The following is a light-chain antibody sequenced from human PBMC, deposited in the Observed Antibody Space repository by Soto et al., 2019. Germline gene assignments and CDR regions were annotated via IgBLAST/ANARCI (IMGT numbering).Light chain of an antibody. CDR1: QSVSSY. CDR2: DAS. J-gene: IGKJ4*01. V-gene: IGKV3-11*01. Sequence: DIVLTQSPATPSLTPGERATLSCRASQSVSSYLAWYQQKPGQAPRLLIYDASNRATGIPARFSGSGSGTDFTLTISSLEPEDFAVYYCQQRSNWPPLTFGGGTKVDIK. CDR3: QQRSNWPPLT.